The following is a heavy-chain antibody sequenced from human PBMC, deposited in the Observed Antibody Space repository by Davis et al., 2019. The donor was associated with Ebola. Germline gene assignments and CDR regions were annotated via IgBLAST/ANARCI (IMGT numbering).Heavy chain of an antibody. CDR1: GFTFSSYS. V-gene: IGHV3-48*04. CDR2: ISSSGTTI. D-gene: IGHD1-26*01. J-gene: IGHJ6*02. CDR3: ARDLGGSYIAYYYGMDV. Sequence: GGSLRLSCAASGFTFSSYSMNWVRQAPGKGLEWVSYISSSGTTIYYADSVKGRFTISRDNAKNSLYLQMNSLRAEDTAVYYCARDLGGSYIAYYYGMDVWGQGTTVTVSS.